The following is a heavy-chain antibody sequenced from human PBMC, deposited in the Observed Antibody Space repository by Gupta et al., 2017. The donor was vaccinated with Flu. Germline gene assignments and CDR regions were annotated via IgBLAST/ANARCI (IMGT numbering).Heavy chain of an antibody. V-gene: IGHV3-33*01. D-gene: IGHD3-10*01. CDR1: GFTFSSYG. J-gene: IGHJ6*02. CDR2: IWYDGSNK. CDR3: ARDDTDYYGSGSLYYYGMDV. Sequence: GRSLRLSCAASGFTFSSYGMHWVRQAPGKGLEWVAVIWYDGSNKYYADSVKGRFTISRDNSKNTLYLQMNSLRAEDTAVYYCARDDTDYYGSGSLYYYGMDVWGQGTTVTVSS.